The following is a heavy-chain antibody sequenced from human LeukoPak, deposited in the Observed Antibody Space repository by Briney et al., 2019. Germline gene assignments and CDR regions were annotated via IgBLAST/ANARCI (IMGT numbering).Heavy chain of an antibody. CDR3: AKEAYSGTHCGYFDY. CDR1: GFTFSSYG. V-gene: IGHV3-33*06. J-gene: IGHJ4*02. Sequence: GGPLRLSCAASGFTFSSYGMHWVRQAPGKGLEWVAVIWYDGSNEYYADSVKGRFTISRDNSKNTLYLQMNSLRAEDTAVYYCAKEAYSGTHCGYFDYWGQGTLVTVSS. D-gene: IGHD1-26*01. CDR2: IWYDGSNE.